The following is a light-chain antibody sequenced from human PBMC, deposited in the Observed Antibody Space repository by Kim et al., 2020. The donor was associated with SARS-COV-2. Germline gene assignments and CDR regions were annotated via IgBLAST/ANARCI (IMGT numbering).Light chain of an antibody. V-gene: IGKV1-12*01. CDR1: QGISSY. Sequence: ASVGDRVTITGRASQGISSYLAWYQQKPGTAPKFLIYAASSLQSGVPSRFSGSGSGTDFTLTISSLQPEDFATYYCQQTDSFPLTVGGGTKVDIK. J-gene: IGKJ4*01. CDR2: AAS. CDR3: QQTDSFPLT.